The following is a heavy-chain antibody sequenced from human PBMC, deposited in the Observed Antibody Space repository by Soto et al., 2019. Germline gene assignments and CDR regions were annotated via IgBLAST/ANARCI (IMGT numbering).Heavy chain of an antibody. V-gene: IGHV1-18*01. Sequence: QVQLVQSGGEVKQPGASLKVSCKTSGYTFTSYGITWVRQAPGQGLEWMGWISGYNGDTKHVQKPQGRVTLTTDTSTNTAYMGVRSLGSDDTAVYYCARDWVGDLAYWGQGTLVTVSS. CDR1: GYTFTSYG. CDR2: ISGYNGDT. D-gene: IGHD4-17*01. CDR3: ARDWVGDLAY. J-gene: IGHJ4*02.